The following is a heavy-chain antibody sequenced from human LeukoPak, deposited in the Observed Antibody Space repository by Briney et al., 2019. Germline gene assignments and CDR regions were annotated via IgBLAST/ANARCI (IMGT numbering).Heavy chain of an antibody. CDR1: GYTFTGYY. CDR2: IYPNSGGT. CDR3: ARGHLCNSGWSDCGNFDY. Sequence: ASVKVSCKASGYTFTGYYMHWVRQAPGQGLEWMGWIYPNSGGTNYAQKFQGRVTMARDTSISTAYMELSRLRSDDTAVYYCARGHLCNSGWSDCGNFDYWGQGTLVTVSS. V-gene: IGHV1-2*02. J-gene: IGHJ4*02. D-gene: IGHD6-19*01.